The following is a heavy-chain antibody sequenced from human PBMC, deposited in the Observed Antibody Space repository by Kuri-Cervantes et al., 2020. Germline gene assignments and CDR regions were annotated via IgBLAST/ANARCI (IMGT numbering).Heavy chain of an antibody. CDR1: GFTVSSNY. D-gene: IGHD3-22*01. J-gene: IGHJ4*02. CDR3: SRHGYYYHTSGYSDDY. CDR2: IRSRSDGYAT. Sequence: GESLKISCAASGFTVSSNYMSWVRQTSGKGLEWVGRIRSRSDGYATAFAASVKGRFSISRDDSKNTAYLQMNSLRIEDTAVYYCSRHGYYYHTSGYSDDYWGQGTLVTVSS. V-gene: IGHV3-73*01.